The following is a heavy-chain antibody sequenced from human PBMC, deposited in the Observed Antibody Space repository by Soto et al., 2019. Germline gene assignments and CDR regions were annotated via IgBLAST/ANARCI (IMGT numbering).Heavy chain of an antibody. D-gene: IGHD4-17*01. CDR2: IIPIFGTA. CDR1: GGTFSSYA. Sequence: SVKVSCKASGGTFSSYAISWVGQAPGQGLEWMGGIIPIFGTANYAQKFQGRVTITADESTSTAYMELSSLRSEDTAVYYCARDETDDYGGNFDYWGQGTLVTVSS. CDR3: ARDETDDYGGNFDY. J-gene: IGHJ4*02. V-gene: IGHV1-69*13.